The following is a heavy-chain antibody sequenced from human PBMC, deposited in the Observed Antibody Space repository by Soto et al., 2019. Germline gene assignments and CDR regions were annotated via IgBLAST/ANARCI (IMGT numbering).Heavy chain of an antibody. J-gene: IGHJ4*02. CDR1: GGTFSSYA. V-gene: IGHV1-69*01. CDR3: ARGDCTNGVCSTGYFDY. Sequence: QVQLVQSGAEVKKPGSSVKVSCKASGGTFSSYAISWVRQAPGQGLEWMGGIIPTFGTANYGQKFQGRVTITADESTSTAYMELSSLRSEDTAVYYCARGDCTNGVCSTGYFDYWGQGTLVTVSS. CDR2: IIPTFGTA. D-gene: IGHD2-8*01.